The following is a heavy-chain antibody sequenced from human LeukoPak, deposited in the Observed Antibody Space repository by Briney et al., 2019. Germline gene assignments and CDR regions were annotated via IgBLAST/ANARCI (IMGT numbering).Heavy chain of an antibody. CDR3: GRFKTYFDS. V-gene: IGHV3-48*03. J-gene: IGHJ4*02. CDR2: ISPAENI. Sequence: GGSLRLSCAPSGFIISSYVMTWVRQAPGKGLEWLSYISPAENIHYADSVKGRFTISRDNAKNSVFLQMNSLRGEDTAVYYCGRFKTYFDSWGQGTLVTVSS. CDR1: GFIISSYV.